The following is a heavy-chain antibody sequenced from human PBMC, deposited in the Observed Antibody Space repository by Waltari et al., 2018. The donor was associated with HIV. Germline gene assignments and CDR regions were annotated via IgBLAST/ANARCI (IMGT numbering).Heavy chain of an antibody. V-gene: IGHV3-21*01. D-gene: IGHD1-26*01. CDR1: GFTFRSYS. CDR3: ARDPRRDPTLYYFDY. J-gene: IGHJ4*02. CDR2: ISSSSSYI. Sequence: EVQLVASGGGLVKPGGSLRLSCAASGFTFRSYSMNWVRQAPGKGLEWVSSISSSSSYIYYADSVKGRFTISRDNAKNSLYLQMNSLRAEDTAVYYCARDPRRDPTLYYFDYWGQGTLVTVSS.